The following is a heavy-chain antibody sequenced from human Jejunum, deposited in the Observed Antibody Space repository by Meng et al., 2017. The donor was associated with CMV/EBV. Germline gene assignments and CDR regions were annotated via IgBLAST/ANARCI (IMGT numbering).Heavy chain of an antibody. CDR2: IYYSGDT. CDR3: ARVLYDYSWEMDV. V-gene: IGHV4-59*01. Sequence: VSGASIRSYCWSWIRQPPGKGLEWIGYIYYSGDTNYNPSLKSRVTISVDTSRNQFSLKLSSVTAADTAVYYCARVLYDYSWEMDVWGQGTTVTVSS. CDR1: GASIRSYC. J-gene: IGHJ6*02. D-gene: IGHD4-11*01.